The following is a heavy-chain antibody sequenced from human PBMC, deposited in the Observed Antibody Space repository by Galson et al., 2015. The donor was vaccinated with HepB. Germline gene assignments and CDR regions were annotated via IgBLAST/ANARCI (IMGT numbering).Heavy chain of an antibody. CDR3: ARDLAV. CDR2: IYYSGST. V-gene: IGHV4-59*01. J-gene: IGHJ3*01. CDR1: GLTFSNAW. Sequence: LRLSCAASGLTFSNAWMSWIRQPPGKGLEWIGYIYYSGSTNYNPSLKSRVTISVDTSKNQFSLKLSSVTAADTAVYYCARDLAVWGQGTMVTVSS.